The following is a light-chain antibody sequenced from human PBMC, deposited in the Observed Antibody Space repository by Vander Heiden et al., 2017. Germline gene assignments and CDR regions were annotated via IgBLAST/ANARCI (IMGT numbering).Light chain of an antibody. CDR2: DDS. CDR1: DIGNKA. J-gene: IGLJ2*01. V-gene: IGLV3-21*02. Sequence: SYVLTQPPSVSVAPGQTARISCGGNDIGNKAVHWYQQKPGQAPVLVVYDDSDRPSGIPERFSGSNSANTATLTINRVEAGDEADYYCQVWDSSSDHVVFGGGTKLTGL. CDR3: QVWDSSSDHVV.